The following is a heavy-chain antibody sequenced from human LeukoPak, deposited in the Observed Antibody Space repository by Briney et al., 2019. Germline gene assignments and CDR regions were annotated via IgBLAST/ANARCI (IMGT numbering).Heavy chain of an antibody. Sequence: SETLSLTCTVSGGSISSSSYYWGWIRQPPGTGLEWIGSIYYSGSTYYNPSLKSRVTISVDTSKNQFSLKLSSVTAADTAVYYCARHFLYFDWLYYFDYWGQGTLVTVSS. J-gene: IGHJ4*02. CDR1: GGSISSSSYY. D-gene: IGHD3-9*01. CDR3: ARHFLYFDWLYYFDY. CDR2: IYYSGST. V-gene: IGHV4-39*01.